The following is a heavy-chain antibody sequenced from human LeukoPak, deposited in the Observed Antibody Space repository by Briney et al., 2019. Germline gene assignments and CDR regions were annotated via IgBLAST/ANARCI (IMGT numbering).Heavy chain of an antibody. V-gene: IGHV4-39*01. J-gene: IGHJ4*02. CDR2: INYSGNT. CDR3: ARRGVGAAGYFDN. Sequence: SETLSLTCIVSGGSISSSSYYWSWIRQPPGKGLEWIGSINYSGNTYYNPSLKSRVIMSVDTSKNQFSLKLSSVTAADTAVYYCARRGVGAAGYFDNWGQGTLATVSS. CDR1: GGSISSSSYY. D-gene: IGHD1-26*01.